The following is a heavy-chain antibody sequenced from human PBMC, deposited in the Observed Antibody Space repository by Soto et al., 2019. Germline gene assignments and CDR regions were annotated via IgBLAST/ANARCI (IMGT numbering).Heavy chain of an antibody. CDR3: ARGGRLRCSSTTCYKSQYYFDS. Sequence: QGQLVESGGGVVQPGRSLRLSCAASAFTFNNYDMHWVRQAPGKGLEWVAVISYDGSNKYYTDSVKGRFTISRDNSKNTLYLQLNSLRAEDKAVYYCARGGRLRCSSTTCYKSQYYFDSWGLGTLVTVSS. D-gene: IGHD2-2*02. V-gene: IGHV3-30-3*01. CDR2: ISYDGSNK. CDR1: AFTFNNYD. J-gene: IGHJ4*02.